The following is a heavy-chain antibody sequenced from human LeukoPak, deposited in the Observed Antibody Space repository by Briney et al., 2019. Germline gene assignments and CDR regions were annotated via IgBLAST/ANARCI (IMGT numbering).Heavy chain of an antibody. Sequence: PSETLSPTCTVSGGSISSSSYYWGWIRQPPGKGLEWIGSIYYSGSTYYNLSLKSRVTISVDTSKNQFSLKLSSVTAADTAVYYCATSEKWFDPWGQGTPVTVSS. CDR1: GGSISSSSYY. CDR2: IYYSGST. CDR3: ATSEKWFDP. J-gene: IGHJ5*02. V-gene: IGHV4-39*01.